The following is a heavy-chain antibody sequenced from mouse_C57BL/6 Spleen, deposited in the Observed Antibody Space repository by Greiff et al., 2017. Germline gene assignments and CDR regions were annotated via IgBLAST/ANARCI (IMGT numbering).Heavy chain of an antibody. V-gene: IGHV10-1*01. D-gene: IGHD2-5*01. Sequence: GGGLVQPTGSLQLSCAASGFSFNTYAMNWVRQAPGTGLEWVARIRSKSNNYATYYADSVKARLTISRDDSESMLYLRMNNLKSEDSSMDYYVRRGDSNSFDYWGQGTTLTVSS. J-gene: IGHJ2*01. CDR1: GFSFNTYA. CDR2: IRSKSNNYAT. CDR3: VRRGDSNSFDY.